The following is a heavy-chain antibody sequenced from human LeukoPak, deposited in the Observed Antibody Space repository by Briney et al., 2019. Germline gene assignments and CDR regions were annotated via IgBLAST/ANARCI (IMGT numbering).Heavy chain of an antibody. Sequence: GGSLRLSCAASGFTFDDYAMHWVRQAPGKGLEWVSGISWNSGSIGYADSVKGRFTISRDNAKNSLYLQMNSLRAEDTALYYCAKDMVAAASIGTNWFDPWGQGTLVTVSS. V-gene: IGHV3-9*01. J-gene: IGHJ5*02. CDR3: AKDMVAAASIGTNWFDP. CDR1: GFTFDDYA. CDR2: ISWNSGSI. D-gene: IGHD6-13*01.